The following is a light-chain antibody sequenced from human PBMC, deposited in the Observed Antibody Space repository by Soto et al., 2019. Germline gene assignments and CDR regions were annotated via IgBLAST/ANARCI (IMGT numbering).Light chain of an antibody. CDR3: SAYRRGIIV. CDR1: NNDVWGHMY. J-gene: IGLJ2*01. Sequence: QSALTQPASVSGSPGQSITISCTGTNNDVWGHMYVSWYQHQAGKVPKLIIYEIDNRPSGVSDRFSGSKSGNTASLTISGLQAEDEAAYYCSAYRRGIIVFGGGTKVTVL. CDR2: EID. V-gene: IGLV2-14*01.